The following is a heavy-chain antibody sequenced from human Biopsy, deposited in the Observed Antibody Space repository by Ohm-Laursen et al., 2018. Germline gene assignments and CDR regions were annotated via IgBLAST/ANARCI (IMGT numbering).Heavy chain of an antibody. V-gene: IGHV4-34*01. CDR3: ARGPYGDNAGAFDI. D-gene: IGHD4/OR15-4a*01. CDR2: FSHTGTT. Sequence: GTLSLTCAVDGGSFSGYDWTWIRQPPGKGLEWVGEFSHTGTTIYNPSLKSRLTISVDKSKNHFSLRLTSVTAADTATYFCARGPYGDNAGAFDIWGQGTVVTVSS. J-gene: IGHJ3*02. CDR1: GGSFSGYD.